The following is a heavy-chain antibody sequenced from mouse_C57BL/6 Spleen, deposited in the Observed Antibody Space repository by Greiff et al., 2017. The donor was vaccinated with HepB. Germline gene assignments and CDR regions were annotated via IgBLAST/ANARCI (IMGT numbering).Heavy chain of an antibody. CDR2: ISDGGSYT. J-gene: IGHJ4*01. CDR1: GFTFSSYA. Sequence: EVQLVESGGGLVKPGGSLKLSCAASGFTFSSYAMSWVRQTPEKRLEWVATISDGGSYTYYPDNVKGRFTISRDNAKNNLYLQMSHLKSEDTAMYYCARDYYGSSPRAMDYWGQGTSVTVSS. CDR3: ARDYYGSSPRAMDY. D-gene: IGHD1-1*01. V-gene: IGHV5-4*01.